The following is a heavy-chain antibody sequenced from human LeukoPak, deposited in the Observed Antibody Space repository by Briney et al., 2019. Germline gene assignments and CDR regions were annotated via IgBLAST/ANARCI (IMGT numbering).Heavy chain of an antibody. CDR2: VNRDGSET. Sequence: GGSLRLSCAASGFALSSHWMIWVRQVPGRGPEWVANVNRDGSETYYLDSVKGRFTISKDNAKNSLYLQMNSLRAEDTALYHCARNNGMDVWGQGTTVIVSS. CDR3: ARNNGMDV. CDR1: GFALSSHW. V-gene: IGHV3-7*03. J-gene: IGHJ6*02.